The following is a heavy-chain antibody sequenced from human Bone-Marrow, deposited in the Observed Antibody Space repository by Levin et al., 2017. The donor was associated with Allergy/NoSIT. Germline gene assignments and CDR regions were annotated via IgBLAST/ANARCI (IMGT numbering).Heavy chain of an antibody. CDR2: IRSSSSTI. D-gene: IGHD4-17*01. V-gene: IGHV3-48*03. Sequence: PGGSLRLSCAGSGFTFSTYEMNWVRQAPGKGLEWVAYIRSSSSTIYYADSVKGRFTISRDNAKNSLYLQMNSLRVADTAVYYCTRGTGNDYGDYTCWGQGALVSVSS. CDR3: TRGTGNDYGDYTC. J-gene: IGHJ4*02. CDR1: GFTFSTYE.